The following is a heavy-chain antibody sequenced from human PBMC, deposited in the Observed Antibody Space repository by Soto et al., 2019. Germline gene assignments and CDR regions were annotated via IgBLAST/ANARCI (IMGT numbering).Heavy chain of an antibody. V-gene: IGHV5-51*01. Sequence: PGESLKISCQSSGYSFSSYWIVWVRQMPGKGLEWMGIIYPGDSDTRYSPSFQGQVTISADKSISTAYLQWSSLKASDTAMYYCARNSGSRYSSSWYDYWGQGTLVTVSS. J-gene: IGHJ4*02. D-gene: IGHD6-13*01. CDR1: GYSFSSYW. CDR3: ARNSGSRYSSSWYDY. CDR2: IYPGDSDT.